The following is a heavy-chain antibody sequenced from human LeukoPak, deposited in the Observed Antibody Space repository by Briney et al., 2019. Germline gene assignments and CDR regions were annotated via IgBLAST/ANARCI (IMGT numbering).Heavy chain of an antibody. Sequence: SETLSLTCAVYGGSFSGYYWSWIRQPPGKGLEWIGEINHSGSTNYNPPLKSRVTISLDTSKNQFSLKLSSVTAADTAVYYCARYSGSYYSAFDIWGQGTMVTVSS. J-gene: IGHJ3*02. CDR3: ARYSGSYYSAFDI. CDR1: GGSFSGYY. V-gene: IGHV4-34*01. CDR2: INHSGST. D-gene: IGHD1-26*01.